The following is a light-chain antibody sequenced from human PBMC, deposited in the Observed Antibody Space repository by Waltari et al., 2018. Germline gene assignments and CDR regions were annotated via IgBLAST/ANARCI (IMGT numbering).Light chain of an antibody. CDR1: NIGTYS. V-gene: IGLV3-21*04. Sequence: SYVVTQPPSVSVAPGEPDPITCGGDNIGTYSGHWYQQKAGQAPVLVIFYDSDRPPGIPERFSGSNSGNTATLTISRVEAGDEASYYCHVWHPDVDPGVFGTGTEVTVL. CDR2: YDS. CDR3: HVWHPDVDPGV. J-gene: IGLJ1*01.